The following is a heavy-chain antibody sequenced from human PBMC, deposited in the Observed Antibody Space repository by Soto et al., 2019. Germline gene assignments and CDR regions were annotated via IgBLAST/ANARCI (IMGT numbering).Heavy chain of an antibody. CDR1: GGSISSYY. Sequence: QVQLQESGPGLVKPSETLSLTCTVSGGSISSYYWSWIRQPPGKGLEWIGYIYYSGSTNYNPSLKSXXTXSXXTSKNQFSLKLSSVTAADTAVYYCARRSEGGWFDPWGQGTLVTVSS. CDR2: IYYSGST. CDR3: ARRSEGGWFDP. J-gene: IGHJ5*02. V-gene: IGHV4-59*08.